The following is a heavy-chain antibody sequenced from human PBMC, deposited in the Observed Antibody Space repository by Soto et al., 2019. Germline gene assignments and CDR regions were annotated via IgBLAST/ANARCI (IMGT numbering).Heavy chain of an antibody. D-gene: IGHD4-4*01. J-gene: IGHJ6*02. Sequence: EVQLVESGGGLVQPGGSLKLSCAASGFTFSGSVIHWVRQAPGKGLEWVCRISSKANGYATAYGPSVKGRFTISRADSWNTAFLEMSSLKIADTAVYYWSGGEYDYNYYYYIPIDVWGQGTTVTVSS. CDR3: SGGEYDYNYYYYIPIDV. CDR1: GFTFSGSV. CDR2: ISSKANGYAT. V-gene: IGHV3-73*02.